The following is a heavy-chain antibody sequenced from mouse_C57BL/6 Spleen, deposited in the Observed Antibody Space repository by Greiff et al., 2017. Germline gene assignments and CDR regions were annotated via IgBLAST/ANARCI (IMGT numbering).Heavy chain of an antibody. CDR3: ARGNYGYDDYYAMDY. V-gene: IGHV5-16*01. Sequence: EVQVVESEGGLVQPGSSMKLSCTASGFTFSDYYMAWVRQVPEKGLEWVANINYDGSSTYYLDSLKSRFIISRDNAKNILYLQMSSLKSEDTATYYCARGNYGYDDYYAMDYWGQGTSVTVSS. CDR2: INYDGSST. D-gene: IGHD2-2*01. CDR1: GFTFSDYY. J-gene: IGHJ4*01.